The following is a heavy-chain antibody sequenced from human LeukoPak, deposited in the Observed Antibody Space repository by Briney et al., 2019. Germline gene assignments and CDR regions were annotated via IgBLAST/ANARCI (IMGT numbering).Heavy chain of an antibody. D-gene: IGHD1-26*01. J-gene: IGHJ4*02. CDR1: GFTFSSYE. CDR2: ITSGASTI. V-gene: IGHV3-48*03. CDR3: ARQDPELAY. Sequence: GGSLRLSCAASGFTFSSYEMNCVRQAPGKGLEWVSYITSGASTIYYADSVKGRFTISRDNAKNSLYLQMNSLRVEDTAVYYCARQDPELAYWGQGTLVTVSS.